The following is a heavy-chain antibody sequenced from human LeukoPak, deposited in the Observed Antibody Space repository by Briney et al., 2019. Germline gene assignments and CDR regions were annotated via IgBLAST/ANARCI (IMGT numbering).Heavy chain of an antibody. J-gene: IGHJ5*02. CDR3: ARRDYSRTAFDP. Sequence: SETLSLTCTVSGGSISSYYWSWIRQPAGKGLESIGHISTSGSTNYNPSLKSRVTISVDTSKNQFSLKLSSVTAADTAVYYCARRDYSRTAFDPWGQGTLVTVSS. CDR2: ISTSGST. D-gene: IGHD2-21*01. V-gene: IGHV4-4*08. CDR1: GGSISSYY.